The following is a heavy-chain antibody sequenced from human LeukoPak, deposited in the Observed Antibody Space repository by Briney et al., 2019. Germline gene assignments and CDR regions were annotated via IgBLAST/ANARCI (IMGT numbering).Heavy chain of an antibody. CDR1: GGSINRGDYY. CDR2: IYYSGST. CDR3: AKDLGNGGFDY. Sequence: SQTLSLTCTVSGGSINRGDYYWSWIRQPPGKGLEWIGYIYYSGSTYYNPSLKSRLTMSVDTSKNQFSLKLSSVTAADTAVYYCAKDLGNGGFDYWGQGTLVTVSS. V-gene: IGHV4-30-4*01. D-gene: IGHD4-23*01. J-gene: IGHJ4*02.